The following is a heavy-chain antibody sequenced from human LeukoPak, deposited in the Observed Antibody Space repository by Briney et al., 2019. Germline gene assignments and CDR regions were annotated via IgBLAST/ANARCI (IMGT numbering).Heavy chain of an antibody. CDR3: ASGYDTFYYFDY. D-gene: IGHD5-12*01. CDR1: GGSISSSSYY. CDR2: IYYSGST. V-gene: IGHV4-39*01. Sequence: SETLSLTCTVSGGSISSSSYYWGWIRQPPGKGLEWIGSIYYSGSTYYNPSLKSRVTISVDTSKNQFSLKLSSVTAADTAVYYCASGYDTFYYFDYWGQGTLVTVSS. J-gene: IGHJ4*02.